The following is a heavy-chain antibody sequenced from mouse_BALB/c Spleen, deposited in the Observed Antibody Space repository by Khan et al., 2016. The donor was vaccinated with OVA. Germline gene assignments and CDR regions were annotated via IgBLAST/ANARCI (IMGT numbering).Heavy chain of an antibody. CDR1: GYTFTDYI. V-gene: IGHV1-18*01. CDR3: ARHGYGGLAY. D-gene: IGHD2-2*01. Sequence: VRLQQSGPELVKPGASVKIPCKASGYTFTDYIIDWVKQSLGESLEWIGDINPNNGGTIYNQKFKGKATLTVDKSSSTAYMELRSLTSEDTAVYYCARHGYGGLAYWGQGTLVTVSA. J-gene: IGHJ3*01. CDR2: INPNNGGT.